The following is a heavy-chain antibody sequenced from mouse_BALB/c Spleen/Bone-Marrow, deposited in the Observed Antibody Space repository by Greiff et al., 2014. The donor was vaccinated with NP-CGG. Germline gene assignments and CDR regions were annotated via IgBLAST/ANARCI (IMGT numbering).Heavy chain of an antibody. D-gene: IGHD2-10*02. J-gene: IGHJ2*01. Sequence: QVQLKESGAELVRPGSSVKISCKASGYPFSSYWMSWVKQSPGQGLEWIGQIYPGDGETNYNGKFTGNATLTADKSSSTACMQIISLTSEDSAVYFCARKYGDYWGQGTTLTVSS. CDR3: ARKYGDY. CDR1: GYPFSSYW. V-gene: IGHV1-80*01. CDR2: IYPGDGET.